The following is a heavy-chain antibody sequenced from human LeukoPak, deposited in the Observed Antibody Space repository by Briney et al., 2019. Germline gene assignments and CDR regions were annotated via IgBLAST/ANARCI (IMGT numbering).Heavy chain of an antibody. V-gene: IGHV4-31*03. Sequence: PSETLSLTCTVSGGSISSGGYYWSWIRQHPGKGLEWIGYIYYSGSTYYNPSLKSRVTISVDTSKNQFSLKLNSVTAADTAVYYCAREKGYCSGGSCYGSWFDPWGQGTLVTVSS. D-gene: IGHD2-15*01. CDR3: AREKGYCSGGSCYGSWFDP. CDR1: GGSISSGGYY. CDR2: IYYSGST. J-gene: IGHJ5*02.